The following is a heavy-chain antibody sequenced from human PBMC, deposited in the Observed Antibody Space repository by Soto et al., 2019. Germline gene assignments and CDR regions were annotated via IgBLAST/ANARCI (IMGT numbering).Heavy chain of an antibody. J-gene: IGHJ6*02. Sequence: QVQLVESGGGVVQPGRSLRLSCAASGFTFSSYGMHWVRQAPGKGLEWVAVIWYDGSNKYYADSVKGRFTISRDNSKNTLYMQMNSLRAEDTAVYYCARANKGSNYYYGVDVWGQGTTVAVSS. D-gene: IGHD4-4*01. CDR1: GFTFSSYG. V-gene: IGHV3-33*01. CDR3: ARANKGSNYYYGVDV. CDR2: IWYDGSNK.